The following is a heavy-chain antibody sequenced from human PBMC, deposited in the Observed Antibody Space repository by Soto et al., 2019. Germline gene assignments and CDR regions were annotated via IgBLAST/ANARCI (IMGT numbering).Heavy chain of an antibody. Sequence: GASVKVSFKASGATFTSSTVNWVRQARGQPPEWIVWSLVGSGQINSAQKFQGRVGITRAMSTYTAYLELNSLRSDDSAVYYCAAISSAYYRVFDYWGQGTPVTVSS. J-gene: IGHJ4*02. CDR2: SLVGSGQI. CDR3: AAISSAYYRVFDY. V-gene: IGHV1-58*01. CDR1: GATFTSST. D-gene: IGHD3-22*01.